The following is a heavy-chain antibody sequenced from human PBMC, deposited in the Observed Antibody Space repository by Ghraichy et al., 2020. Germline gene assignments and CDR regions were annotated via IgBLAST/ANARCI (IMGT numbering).Heavy chain of an antibody. CDR2: INHSGST. CDR3: ARALTQAVTTYYYGMDV. D-gene: IGHD4-17*01. Sequence: SETLSLTCAVYGGSFSGYYWSWIRQPPGKGLEWIGEINHSGSTNYNPSLKSRVTISVDTSKNQFSLKLSSVTAADTAVYYCARALTQAVTTYYYGMDVWGQGTTVTVSS. V-gene: IGHV4-34*01. CDR1: GGSFSGYY. J-gene: IGHJ6*02.